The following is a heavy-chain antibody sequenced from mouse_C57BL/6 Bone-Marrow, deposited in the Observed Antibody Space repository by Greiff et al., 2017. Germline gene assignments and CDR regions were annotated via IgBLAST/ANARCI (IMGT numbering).Heavy chain of an antibody. Sequence: EVKLMESEGGLVQPGSSMKLSCTASGFTFSDYYMAWVRQVPEKGLEWVANINYDGSSTYYLDSLKSRFIISRDNAKNILYLQMSSLKSEDTATYYCARVYYYGSPSYWYVDVWGTGTTVTVSS. V-gene: IGHV5-16*01. D-gene: IGHD1-1*01. J-gene: IGHJ1*03. CDR2: INYDGSST. CDR3: ARVYYYGSPSYWYVDV. CDR1: GFTFSDYY.